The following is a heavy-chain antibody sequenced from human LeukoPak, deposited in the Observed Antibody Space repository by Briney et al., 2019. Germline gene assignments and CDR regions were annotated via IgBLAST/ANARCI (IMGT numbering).Heavy chain of an antibody. CDR1: GYTLTSYN. J-gene: IGHJ4*02. D-gene: IGHD3-9*01. Sequence: ASVNVSCKASGYTLTSYNISWVRQAPGQGLEWMGWISAHNGNTNYAQKLQGRVTMTTDTSTSTAYMELRSLRFDDTAVYYCAREAHDILTGSSRVSEYWGQGTLVTVSS. V-gene: IGHV1-18*01. CDR2: ISAHNGNT. CDR3: AREAHDILTGSSRVSEY.